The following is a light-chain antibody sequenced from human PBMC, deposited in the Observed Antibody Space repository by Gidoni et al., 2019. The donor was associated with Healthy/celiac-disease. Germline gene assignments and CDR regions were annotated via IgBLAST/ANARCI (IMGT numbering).Light chain of an antibody. CDR2: DAS. CDR3: QQRSVSMYT. J-gene: IGKJ2*01. V-gene: IGKV3-11*01. Sequence: EIVLTQSPATLSLSPGERATLSCRASQSVSSYLAWYQQKPGQAPRLLIYDASNRATGIPARFSGSGSGTDFTLTISSLEPEDFAVYYCQQRSVSMYTFXXXTKLEIK. CDR1: QSVSSY.